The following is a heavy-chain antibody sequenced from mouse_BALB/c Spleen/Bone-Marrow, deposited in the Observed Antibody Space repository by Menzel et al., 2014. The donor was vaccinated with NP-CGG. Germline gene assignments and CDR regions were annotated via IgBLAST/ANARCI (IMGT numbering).Heavy chain of an antibody. CDR1: GFDFSRYW. V-gene: IGHV4-1*02. D-gene: IGHD1-1*01. CDR2: INPDSSTI. CDR3: ARLNYYGNLFV. Sequence: VKLVESGGGLVQPGGSLKLSCAASGFDFSRYWMSWVRQAPGKGLEWIGEINPDSSTINYTPSLKDKFIISRDNAKNTLYLQMSKVRSEDTALYYCARLNYYGNLFVWGAGTTVTASS. J-gene: IGHJ1*01.